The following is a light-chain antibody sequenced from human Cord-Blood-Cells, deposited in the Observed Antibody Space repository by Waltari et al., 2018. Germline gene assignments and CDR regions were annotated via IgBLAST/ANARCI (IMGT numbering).Light chain of an antibody. CDR3: CSYAGSSTVV. CDR1: SSDVGSYNL. Sequence: QSALTQPASVSGSPGQSITISCTGTSSDVGSYNLVSWYQQNPGKAPKLMIYEGSKRPSGVANRFSGPKSGNTAYVTSSGLQAEDEADYYCCSYAGSSTVVFGGGTKLTVL. CDR2: EGS. J-gene: IGLJ2*01. V-gene: IGLV2-23*01.